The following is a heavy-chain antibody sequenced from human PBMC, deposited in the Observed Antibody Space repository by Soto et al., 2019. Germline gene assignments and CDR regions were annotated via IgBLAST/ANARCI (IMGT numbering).Heavy chain of an antibody. CDR2: IIPIFGTA. D-gene: IGHD2-2*02. Sequence: SVEVSCKASGGTFSSYAISWVRQAPGQGLEWMGGIIPIFGTANYAQKFQGRVTITADESTSTAYMELSSLRSEDTAVYYCAMHIVVVTAAIRWFDPWGQGTLLTVYS. CDR3: AMHIVVVTAAIRWFDP. CDR1: GGTFSSYA. J-gene: IGHJ5*02. V-gene: IGHV1-69*13.